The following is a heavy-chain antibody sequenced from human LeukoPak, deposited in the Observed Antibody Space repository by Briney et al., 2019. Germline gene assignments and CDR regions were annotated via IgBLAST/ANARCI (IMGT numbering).Heavy chain of an antibody. V-gene: IGHV1-2*06. CDR2: INPNGGDT. CDR1: GYTFAAYF. CDR3: ARVGFTTSWSNFDY. Sequence: ASVKVSCKASGYTFAAYFIHWVRQAPGQGLEWMGRINPNGGDTNYAQKFQGRVTMTGDTSSSTAYMELSSLRPEDTSMYFCARVGFTTSWSNFDYWGQGTLVTVSS. D-gene: IGHD2-2*01. J-gene: IGHJ4*02.